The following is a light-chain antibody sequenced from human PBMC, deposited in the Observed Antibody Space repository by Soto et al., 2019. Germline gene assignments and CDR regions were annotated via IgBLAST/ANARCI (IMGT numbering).Light chain of an antibody. Sequence: DIQMTQSPSSLSASIGDRVTITCRAGQSISNYLNWYQQKPGKAHKLLIYAASSLQSGVPSRFSGSGSGTDFTLTISSLQPEDFANYYCQQSYSTPRTFGQGTKLEIK. CDR1: QSISNY. CDR2: AAS. V-gene: IGKV1-39*01. J-gene: IGKJ2*01. CDR3: QQSYSTPRT.